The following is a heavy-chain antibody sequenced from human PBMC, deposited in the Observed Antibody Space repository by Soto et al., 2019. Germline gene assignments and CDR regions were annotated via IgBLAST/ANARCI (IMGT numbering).Heavy chain of an antibody. J-gene: IGHJ3*02. Sequence: SETLSLTCTVSGGSISSGDYYWSWIRQPPGKGLEWIGYIYYSGSTYYNPALKSRVTISVDTSKNQFSLKLSSVTAADTAVYYCARAAMIVVVNAFDIWGQGTMVTVSS. CDR2: IYYSGST. V-gene: IGHV4-30-4*01. D-gene: IGHD3-22*01. CDR1: GGSISSGDYY. CDR3: ARAAMIVVVNAFDI.